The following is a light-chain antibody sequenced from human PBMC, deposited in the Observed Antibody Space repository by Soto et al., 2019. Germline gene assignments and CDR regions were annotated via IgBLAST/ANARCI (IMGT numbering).Light chain of an antibody. CDR3: QSYDSSLSGVV. CDR1: SSNIGAGYD. Sequence: QSVLTQPPSVSGAPGQRVTISCTGSSSNIGAGYDVHWYQQLPGTAPKLLMYGNSNRPSGVPDRFSGSKSGTSASLALTGLQAEDEADYYCQSYDSSLSGVVFGGGTQLTVL. J-gene: IGLJ2*01. V-gene: IGLV1-40*01. CDR2: GNS.